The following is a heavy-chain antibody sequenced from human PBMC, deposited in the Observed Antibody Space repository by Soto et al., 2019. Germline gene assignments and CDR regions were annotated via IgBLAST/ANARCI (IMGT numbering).Heavy chain of an antibody. CDR2: INPSGGST. V-gene: IGHV1-46*01. CDR1: GYTFTSYY. Sequence: QVQLVQSGAEVKKPGASVKVSCKASGYTFTSYYMHWVRQAPGQGLEWMGIINPSGGSTSYAQKFQGRVTMTRDASTSTVYMELSSLRSEDTAVYYCARAAYDNHWFDPWGQGTLVTVSS. J-gene: IGHJ5*02. CDR3: ARAAYDNHWFDP. D-gene: IGHD5-12*01.